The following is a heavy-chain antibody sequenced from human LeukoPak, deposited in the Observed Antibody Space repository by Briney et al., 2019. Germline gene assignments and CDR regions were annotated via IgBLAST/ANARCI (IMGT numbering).Heavy chain of an antibody. J-gene: IGHJ5*02. CDR3: ARDSVHDSSGYLGSHWFDP. V-gene: IGHV4-38-2*02. Sequence: SETLSLTCTVSGYSISTSYYWGWIRQPPGKGLEWIGSIYHSGNTYYNPSLKSRVTISVDTSKNQFSLKLSSVTAADTAVYYCARDSVHDSSGYLGSHWFDPWGQGTLVTVSS. CDR1: GYSISTSYY. CDR2: IYHSGNT. D-gene: IGHD3-22*01.